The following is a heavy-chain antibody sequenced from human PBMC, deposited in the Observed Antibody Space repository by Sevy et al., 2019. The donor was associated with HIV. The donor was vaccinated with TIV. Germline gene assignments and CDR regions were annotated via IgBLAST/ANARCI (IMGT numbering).Heavy chain of an antibody. D-gene: IGHD6-19*01. J-gene: IGHJ4*02. CDR2: IYHSGT. CDR1: ADSIDSISNYY. Sequence: SETLSLTCTVSADSIDSISNYYWTWVRQPPGKGLEWLGYIYHSGTNYNPSLKSRISISLDTSKKQFSLKLKSVTAADTAVYFCARVLSRWRFDYWGQGILVTVSS. V-gene: IGHV4-61*01. CDR3: ARVLSRWRFDY.